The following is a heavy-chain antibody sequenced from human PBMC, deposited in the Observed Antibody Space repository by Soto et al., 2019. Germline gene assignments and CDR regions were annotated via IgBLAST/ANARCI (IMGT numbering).Heavy chain of an antibody. Sequence: WGSLRLSCTASGFTFSTYEMNWVRQAPGKGLEWLSEISSGGSTIFYADSVKGRFTISRDNAKNSLYLQMNSLRVEDTAVYYCAGKGHYNWFDPWGQGTLVTVSS. CDR2: ISSGGSTI. J-gene: IGHJ5*02. V-gene: IGHV3-48*03. CDR1: GFTFSTYE. CDR3: AGKGHYNWFDP.